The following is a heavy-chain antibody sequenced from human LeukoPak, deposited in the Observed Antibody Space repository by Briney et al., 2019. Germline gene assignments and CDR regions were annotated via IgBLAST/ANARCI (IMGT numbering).Heavy chain of an antibody. CDR1: GGSISSSSYY. Sequence: SETLSLTCTVSGGSISSSSYYWGWIRQPPGKGLEWIGSIYYSGSTYYNPSLKSRVTISVDTSKNQFSLKLSSVTAADTAVYYCARVGSGYSYEYYFDYWGQGTLVTVSS. CDR3: ARVGSGYSYEYYFDY. J-gene: IGHJ4*02. CDR2: IYYSGST. V-gene: IGHV4-39*07. D-gene: IGHD5-18*01.